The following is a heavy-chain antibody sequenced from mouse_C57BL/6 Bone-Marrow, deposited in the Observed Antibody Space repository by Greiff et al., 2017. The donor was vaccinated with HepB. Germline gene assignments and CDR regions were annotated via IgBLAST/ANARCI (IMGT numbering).Heavy chain of an antibody. CDR1: GYTFTSYW. J-gene: IGHJ2*01. Sequence: QVQLQQPGAELVKPGASVKLSCKASGYTFTSYWMHWVKQRPGQGLEWIGMIHPNSGSTNYNEKFKSKATLTVDKSSSTAYMQLSSLTSEDSAVYYRAREEDGSSLFDYRGQGTTLTGPS. V-gene: IGHV1-64*01. CDR2: IHPNSGST. D-gene: IGHD1-1*01. CDR3: AREEDGSSLFDY.